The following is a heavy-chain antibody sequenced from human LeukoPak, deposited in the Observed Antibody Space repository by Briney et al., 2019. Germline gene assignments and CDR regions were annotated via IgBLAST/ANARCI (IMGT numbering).Heavy chain of an antibody. CDR1: GGSISSGGYY. V-gene: IGHV4-31*03. D-gene: IGHD2-2*01. J-gene: IGHJ6*03. CDR2: IYYSGST. Sequence: PSETLSLTCTVSGGSISSGGYYWSWFRQHPGKGLEWIGCIYYSGSTYYNPSLKSRVTISVDTSKNQFSLKLSSVTAADTAVYYCARVVTRNYYYYMDVWGKGTTVTVSS. CDR3: ARVVTRNYYYYMDV.